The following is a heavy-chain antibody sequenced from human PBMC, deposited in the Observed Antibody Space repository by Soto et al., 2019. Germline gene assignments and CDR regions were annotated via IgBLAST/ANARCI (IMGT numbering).Heavy chain of an antibody. CDR1: PFTFSNYG. D-gene: IGHD2-21*01. CDR2: ISGSGGST. CDR3: ATIIVVTSPFDY. Sequence: GWSLRLSCVRSPFTFSNYGMTWVRQAPGKGLEWVSAISGSGGSTFYADCLKGRFTVSRDNAKNVVYLQMNSLRAEDTAVYYCATIIVVTSPFDYWGQGTVVTVSS. J-gene: IGHJ4*02. V-gene: IGHV3-23*01.